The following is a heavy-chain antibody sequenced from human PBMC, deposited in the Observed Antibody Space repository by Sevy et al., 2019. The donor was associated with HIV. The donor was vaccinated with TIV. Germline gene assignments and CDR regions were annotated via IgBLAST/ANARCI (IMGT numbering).Heavy chain of an antibody. J-gene: IGHJ6*02. D-gene: IGHD6-6*01. CDR3: ARGLAALPGYYYGMDV. CDR2: ILYDGSNK. V-gene: IGHV3-30*03. CDR1: GFTFSSYG. Sequence: GGSLRLSCGASGFTFSSYGMHWVRQAPGKGLEWVAVILYDGSNKYYADSVKGRFTISRDNSKNTLYLQMNSLRAGDTAVYYCARGLAALPGYYYGMDVWGQGTAVTVSS.